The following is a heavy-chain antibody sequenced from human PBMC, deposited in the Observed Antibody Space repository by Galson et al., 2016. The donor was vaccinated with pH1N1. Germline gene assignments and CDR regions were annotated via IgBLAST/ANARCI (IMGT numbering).Heavy chain of an antibody. Sequence: SCKASGYSFANFGINWVRQAPGQGLDWMGWISPYNGNTDYAQRFQGRLTMTTERSTSTAYMHLKGLTSDDTAVYYCATGHYYETSGYAADYWGQGTLVTVSS. V-gene: IGHV1-18*01. J-gene: IGHJ4*02. CDR3: ATGHYYETSGYAADY. CDR2: ISPYNGNT. D-gene: IGHD3-22*01. CDR1: GYSFANFG.